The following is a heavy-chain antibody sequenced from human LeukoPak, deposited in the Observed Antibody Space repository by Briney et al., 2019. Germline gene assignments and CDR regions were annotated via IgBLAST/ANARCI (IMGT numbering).Heavy chain of an antibody. Sequence: GESLKISCKGSGYSFTSYWIGWVRQMPGKGLEWMGIIYPGDSDTRYSPSFQGQVTISADKSISTAYLQWSSLKASDTAMYYCARSLKSGSSWYWFGPWGQGTLVTVSS. D-gene: IGHD6-13*01. J-gene: IGHJ5*02. CDR2: IYPGDSDT. V-gene: IGHV5-51*01. CDR3: ARSLKSGSSWYWFGP. CDR1: GYSFTSYW.